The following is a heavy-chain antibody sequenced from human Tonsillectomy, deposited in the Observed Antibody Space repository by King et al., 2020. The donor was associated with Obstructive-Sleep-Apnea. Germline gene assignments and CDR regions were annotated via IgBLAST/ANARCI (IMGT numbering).Heavy chain of an antibody. J-gene: IGHJ3*02. V-gene: IGHV3-9*01. CDR3: AKAGSWYRDAFDI. CDR1: GFTFDDYA. Sequence: VQLVESGGGLVQPGRSLRLSCAASGFTFDDYAMHWVRQAPGKGLEWFSGISWNSGNIGYADYVKGRFTISRDNAKNSLYLQMNSLRAEDTALYYCAKAGSWYRDAFDIWGQGTMVTVSS. D-gene: IGHD6-13*01. CDR2: ISWNSGNI.